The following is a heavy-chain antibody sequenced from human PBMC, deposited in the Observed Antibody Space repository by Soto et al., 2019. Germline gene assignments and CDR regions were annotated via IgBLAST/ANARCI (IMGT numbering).Heavy chain of an antibody. CDR1: GFTFSDYY. CDR2: ISSSDSI. V-gene: IGHV3-11*01. Sequence: QVQLVESGGGLVKPGGSLRLSCAASGFTFSDYYMSWIRQAPGKELEWVSYISSSDSIYYADSVKGRFTISRDNAKNSLYLQMNSLRADDTAVYYCARDLGYYDSSGYFDYWGQGTLVTVSS. CDR3: ARDLGYYDSSGYFDY. J-gene: IGHJ4*02. D-gene: IGHD3-22*01.